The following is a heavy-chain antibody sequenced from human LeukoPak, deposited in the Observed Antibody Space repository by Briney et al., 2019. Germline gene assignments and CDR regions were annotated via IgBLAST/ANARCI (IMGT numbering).Heavy chain of an antibody. J-gene: IGHJ5*02. V-gene: IGHV3-7*03. D-gene: IGHD3-9*01. CDR3: ARDYTGYFP. CDR2: IKTDGSEK. CDR1: GFTFSRYW. Sequence: GGSLRLSCEASGFTFSRYWMSWVRQAPGKGLEWVANIKTDGSEKYCADFVKGRFTISRDNAKNSLYLQVNSLRAEDTRVYYCARDYTGYFPWGQGTLVIVSS.